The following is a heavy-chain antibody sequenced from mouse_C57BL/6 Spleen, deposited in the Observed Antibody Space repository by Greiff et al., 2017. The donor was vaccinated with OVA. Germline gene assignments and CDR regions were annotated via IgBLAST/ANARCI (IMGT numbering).Heavy chain of an antibody. V-gene: IGHV1-15*01. CDR3: TRSHYGSSYAGFAY. CDR2: IDPATGGT. D-gene: IGHD1-1*01. J-gene: IGHJ3*01. CDR1: GYTFTDYE. Sequence: QVQLQQSGAELVRPGASVTLSCKASGYTFTDYEMHWVKQTPVHGLEWIGAIDPATGGTAYNQKFKGKAILTADKSSSTAYMALRSLTSEDSAVYYCTRSHYGSSYAGFAYWGQGTLVTVSA.